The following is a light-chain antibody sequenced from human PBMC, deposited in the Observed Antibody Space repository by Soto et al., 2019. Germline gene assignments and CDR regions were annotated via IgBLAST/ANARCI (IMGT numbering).Light chain of an antibody. CDR1: SSDVGGYNY. J-gene: IGLJ2*01. Sequence: QSALTQPPSASGSPGQSVTISCTGTSSDVGGYNYVSWYQQHPGKAPKLMIYEVSNRPSGVPDRFSGSKSGNTASLTVSGLQAEDEADYYCSSYAGSNEVFGGGTKLTVL. CDR3: SSYAGSNEV. CDR2: EVS. V-gene: IGLV2-8*01.